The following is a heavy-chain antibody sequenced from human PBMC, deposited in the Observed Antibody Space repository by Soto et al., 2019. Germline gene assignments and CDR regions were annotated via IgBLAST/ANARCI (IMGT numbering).Heavy chain of an antibody. Sequence: QVQLVESGGGVVQPGRSLRLSCAASGFTFSSYGMHWVRQAPGKGLEWVAVIWYDGSNKYYADSVKGRFTISRDNSKNTLYLQMNSLRAEDTAVYYCARVRPAGYGDYDSRSAVDIWGQGTMVTVSS. CDR1: GFTFSSYG. V-gene: IGHV3-33*01. D-gene: IGHD4-17*01. CDR3: ARVRPAGYGDYDSRSAVDI. J-gene: IGHJ3*02. CDR2: IWYDGSNK.